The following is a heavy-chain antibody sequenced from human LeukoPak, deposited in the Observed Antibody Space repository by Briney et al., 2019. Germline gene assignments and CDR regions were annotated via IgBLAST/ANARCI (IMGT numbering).Heavy chain of an antibody. V-gene: IGHV4-39*02. CDR2: IYHSGST. CDR3: SRRFSRLTGPYFDL. CDR1: CGSMSGRDDY. D-gene: IGHD7-27*01. Sequence: SETLSLTCSVSCGSMSGRDDYWDWIRQPPGKALEWVGSIYHSGSTDYNPSLKSRVTISVDTSKKVFSLKLSSVTAADTAVYYCSRRFSRLTGPYFDLWGQGLPVIVSS. J-gene: IGHJ5*02.